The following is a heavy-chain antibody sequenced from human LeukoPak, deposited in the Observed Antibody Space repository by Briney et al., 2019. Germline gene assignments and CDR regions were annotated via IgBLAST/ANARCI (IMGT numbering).Heavy chain of an antibody. Sequence: SETLSLTCTVSGGSISSYYWSWIRQPAGKGLEWIGRIYIRGSTNYNPSLKSRVTMSLDTSKNQFSLELSSVTAADTAVYYCARFRSGGFYFFDSWGQGALVTVSS. CDR3: ARFRSGGFYFFDS. V-gene: IGHV4-4*07. CDR1: GGSISSYY. J-gene: IGHJ4*02. CDR2: IYIRGST. D-gene: IGHD4-23*01.